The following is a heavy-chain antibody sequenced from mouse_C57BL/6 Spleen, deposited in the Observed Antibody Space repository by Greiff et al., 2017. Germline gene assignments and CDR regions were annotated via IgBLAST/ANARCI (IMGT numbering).Heavy chain of an antibody. Sequence: QVQLQQPGAELVMPGASVKLSCKASGYTFTSYWMHWVKQRPGQGLEWIGEIDPSDSYTNYNQKFKGKSTLTVDKSSSTAYMQLSSLTSEDSAVYYCARWELGRPLGCWGQGTTLTVSS. V-gene: IGHV1-69*01. CDR2: IDPSDSYT. CDR1: GYTFTSYW. CDR3: ARWELGRPLGC. D-gene: IGHD4-1*01. J-gene: IGHJ2*01.